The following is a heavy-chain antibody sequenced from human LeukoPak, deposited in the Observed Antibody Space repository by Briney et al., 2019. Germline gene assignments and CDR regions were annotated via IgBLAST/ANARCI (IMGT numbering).Heavy chain of an antibody. V-gene: IGHV5-10-1*01. Sequence: GESLQISCQGSGYSFTSYWISWVRQMPGKGREWMGRIDPSDSYTNYSPSFQGHVTFSADKSISTAYLQWSSLKASDTAMYYCARGYGVNQGAFDIWGQGTMVTVSS. D-gene: IGHD4-17*01. CDR2: IDPSDSYT. CDR3: ARGYGVNQGAFDI. CDR1: GYSFTSYW. J-gene: IGHJ3*02.